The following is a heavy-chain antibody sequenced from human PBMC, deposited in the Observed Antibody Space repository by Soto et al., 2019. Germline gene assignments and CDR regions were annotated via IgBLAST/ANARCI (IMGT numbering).Heavy chain of an antibody. J-gene: IGHJ6*02. D-gene: IGHD5-12*01. V-gene: IGHV3-73*01. CDR2: IRSKANSYAT. CDR3: TRHFSGYDYSYYYYYGMDV. Sequence: GGSLRLSCAASGVTFSGSAMHWVRQASGKGLEWVGRIRSKANSYATAYAASVKGRFTISRDDSKNTAYLQMNSLKTEDTAVYYCTRHFSGYDYSYYYYYGMDVWGQGTTVTVSS. CDR1: GVTFSGSA.